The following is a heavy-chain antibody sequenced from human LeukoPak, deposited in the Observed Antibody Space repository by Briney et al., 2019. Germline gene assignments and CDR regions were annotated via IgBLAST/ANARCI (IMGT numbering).Heavy chain of an antibody. J-gene: IGHJ6*03. CDR3: ARPPGKRWLQLPYSSSSMAV. Sequence: ASVKVSCKASGGTFSSYAISWVRQAPGQGLEWMGGIIPIFGTANYAQKFQGRVTITTDESTSTAYMELSSLRSEDTAVYYCARPPGKRWLQLPYSSSSMAVWGKGPTVTVSS. CDR2: IIPIFGTA. V-gene: IGHV1-69*05. D-gene: IGHD5-24*01. CDR1: GGTFSSYA.